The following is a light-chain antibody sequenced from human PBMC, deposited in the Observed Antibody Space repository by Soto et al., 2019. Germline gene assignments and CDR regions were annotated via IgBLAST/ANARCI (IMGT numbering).Light chain of an antibody. CDR1: SSNIGAGYD. J-gene: IGLJ1*01. CDR3: QSYDSSLSAYV. CDR2: GNS. V-gene: IGLV1-40*01. Sequence: QSVLTQPPSVSGAPGQRVTISCTGSSSNIGAGYDVHWYQQLPGTAPKLLIYGNSNRPSGVPDRFSGSKSGTSASLAITRLQAEDEAHYYCQSYDSSLSAYVFGTGTKVTVL.